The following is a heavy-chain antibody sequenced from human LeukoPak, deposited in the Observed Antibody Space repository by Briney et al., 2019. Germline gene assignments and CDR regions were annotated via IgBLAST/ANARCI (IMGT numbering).Heavy chain of an antibody. CDR2: INHSGST. D-gene: IGHD6-19*01. V-gene: IGHV4-34*01. CDR3: ARFTVAGRDP. Sequence: GSLRLSCAASGFTFSSYGMNWVRQPPGKGLEWIGEINHSGSTNYNPSLKSRVTISVDTSKNQFFLKLISVTAADTAVYYCARFTVAGRDPWGQGTPVTVFS. J-gene: IGHJ5*02. CDR1: GFTFSSYG.